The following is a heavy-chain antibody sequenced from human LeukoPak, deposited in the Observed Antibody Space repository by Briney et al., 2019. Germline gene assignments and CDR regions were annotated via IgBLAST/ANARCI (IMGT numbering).Heavy chain of an antibody. D-gene: IGHD4-17*01. V-gene: IGHV3-7*01. CDR1: GFTFSSYW. J-gene: IGHJ3*02. Sequence: GGSLRLSCAASGFTFSSYWMSWVRQAPGKGLEWVANIKQDGSEKYYVDSVKGRFTISRDNAKNSLYLQMNSLRVEDTAIYYCARALPGGYGDFLTPTDAFDIWGQGTMVTVSS. CDR3: ARALPGGYGDFLTPTDAFDI. CDR2: IKQDGSEK.